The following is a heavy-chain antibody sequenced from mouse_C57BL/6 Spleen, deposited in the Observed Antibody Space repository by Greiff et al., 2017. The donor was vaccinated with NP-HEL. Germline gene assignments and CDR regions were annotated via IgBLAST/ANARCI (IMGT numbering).Heavy chain of an antibody. J-gene: IGHJ1*03. CDR3: ARVYDSGYWYYGG. D-gene: IGHD2-12*01. Sequence: QVQLQQSGPELVKPGASVKISCKASGYAFSSYWMNWVKQRPGKGLEWIGQIYPGDGDTNYNGKFKGQATLTEDKSSSTAYMTLSSLTSEDSAVDFCARVYDSGYWYYGGWGTGPTVTVST. CDR2: IYPGDGDT. CDR1: GYAFSSYW. V-gene: IGHV1-80*01.